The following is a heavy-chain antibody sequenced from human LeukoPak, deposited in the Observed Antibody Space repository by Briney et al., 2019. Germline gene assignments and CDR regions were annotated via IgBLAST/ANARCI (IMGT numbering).Heavy chain of an antibody. V-gene: IGHV3-74*01. CDR2: INTDGSST. CDR3: ARGGCSSTSCYYMDV. Sequence: GGSLRLSCAASGFTFSSYWMHWVRQAPGKGLVWVSRINTDGSSTSYADSVKGRFTISRDNAKNTLYLQMNSLRAEDTAVYYCARGGCSSTSCYYMDVWGEGTTVTVSS. J-gene: IGHJ6*03. D-gene: IGHD2-2*01. CDR1: GFTFSSYW.